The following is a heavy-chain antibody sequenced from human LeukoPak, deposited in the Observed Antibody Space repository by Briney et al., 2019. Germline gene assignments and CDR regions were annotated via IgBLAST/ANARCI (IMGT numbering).Heavy chain of an antibody. Sequence: SVKVSCKASGGTFSSYAISWVRQAPGQGLEWMGGIIPIFGTANYAPKFQGRVTITADESTSTAYIELSSLRSEDTAVYYCPRDRDYCSGGSCYPDAFDIWRQGTMVTVSS. CDR2: IIPIFGTA. J-gene: IGHJ3*02. CDR1: GGTFSSYA. V-gene: IGHV1-69*01. D-gene: IGHD2-15*01. CDR3: PRDRDYCSGGSCYPDAFDI.